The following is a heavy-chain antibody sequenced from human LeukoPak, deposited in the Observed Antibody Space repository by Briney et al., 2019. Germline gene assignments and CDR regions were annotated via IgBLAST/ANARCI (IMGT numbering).Heavy chain of an antibody. V-gene: IGHV1-46*01. D-gene: IGHD2-15*01. J-gene: IGHJ4*02. CDR2: INPSGGST. Sequence: ASVKVFCKASGYTFTSYYMHWVRQAPGQGLEWMGIINPSGGSTSYAQKFQGRVTMTRDTSTSTVYMELSSLRSEDTAVYYCARDREYCSGGSCYPSSFDYWGQGTLVTVSS. CDR3: ARDREYCSGGSCYPSSFDY. CDR1: GYTFTSYY.